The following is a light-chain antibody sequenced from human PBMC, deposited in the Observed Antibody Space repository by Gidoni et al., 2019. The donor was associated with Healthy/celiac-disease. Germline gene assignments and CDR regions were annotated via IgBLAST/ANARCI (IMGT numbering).Light chain of an antibody. V-gene: IGKV3-11*01. CDR3: QQRSNWRLT. CDR2: DAS. Sequence: EIVLTQSPTTLSWSPGERATLSCRASQSVSSYLAWYQQTPGQAPRLLIYDASNRATGIPARFSGSGSGTDFTLTISSLEPEDFAVYYCQQRSNWRLTFGGGTKVEIK. CDR1: QSVSSY. J-gene: IGKJ4*01.